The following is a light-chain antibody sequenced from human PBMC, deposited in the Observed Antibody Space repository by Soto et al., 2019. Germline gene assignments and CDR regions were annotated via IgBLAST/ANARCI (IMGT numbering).Light chain of an antibody. CDR3: AAYAGNNKGV. J-gene: IGLJ1*01. CDR2: DVN. CDR1: SDELGTYQF. V-gene: IGLV2-8*01. Sequence: QSALSQPASVSGAPGQSITISCTGTSDELGTYQFFSWYQQHPGKAPKLIIYDVNKRPSGVPGRFSGSKSGNTASLTVSGLLAEDEADYYCAAYAGNNKGVFGAGTKLTVL.